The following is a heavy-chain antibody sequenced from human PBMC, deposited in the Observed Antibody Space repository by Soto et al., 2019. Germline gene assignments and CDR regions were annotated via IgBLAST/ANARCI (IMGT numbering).Heavy chain of an antibody. Sequence: GGSLRLSCAASGFTFNNYAMSWVRQAPGKGLEWVSSITSASDYIFYADSVKGRFTISRDNAKNSLYLQMNSLRAEDTAVYYCARVGTGSSTPLDIWGQGTMVTVS. J-gene: IGHJ3*02. CDR2: ITSASDYI. V-gene: IGHV3-21*01. CDR3: ARVGTGSSTPLDI. CDR1: GFTFNNYA. D-gene: IGHD3-9*01.